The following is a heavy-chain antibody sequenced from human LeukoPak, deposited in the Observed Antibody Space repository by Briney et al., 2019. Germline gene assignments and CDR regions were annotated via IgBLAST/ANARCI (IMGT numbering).Heavy chain of an antibody. V-gene: IGHV3-11*01. Sequence: GGSLRLSCAASGFTFSDYYLTWIRQAPGKGPEWVSYISRSGSSIKYADSVKGRFTISRDNAKNSLYLQMNSLRVEDTAVYYCARDLLGGVYYYHMDVWGKGTTVTVSS. CDR3: ARDLLGGVYYYHMDV. CDR2: ISRSGSSI. J-gene: IGHJ6*03. CDR1: GFTFSDYY. D-gene: IGHD3-10*01.